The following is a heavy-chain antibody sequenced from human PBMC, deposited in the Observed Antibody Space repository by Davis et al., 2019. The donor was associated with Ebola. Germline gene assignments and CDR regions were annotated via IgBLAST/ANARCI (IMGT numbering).Heavy chain of an antibody. V-gene: IGHV3-74*01. J-gene: IGHJ4*02. CDR3: AKDSWMATTPFDY. CDR1: GFSFPGTW. CDR2: INTDGRTT. Sequence: GESLKISCTTSGFSFPGTWMHWVRQAPGEGLLWVSRINTDGRTTNYADFVKGRFTISRDNAKNTLYLQMNNLRAEDTAIYYCAKDSWMATTPFDYWGQGTLVTVSS. D-gene: IGHD5-24*01.